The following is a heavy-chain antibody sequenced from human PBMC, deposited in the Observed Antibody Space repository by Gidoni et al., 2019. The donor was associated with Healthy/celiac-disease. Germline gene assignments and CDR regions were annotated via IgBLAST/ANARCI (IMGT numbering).Heavy chain of an antibody. CDR2: INPSGGST. CDR1: GYTFTSSY. Sequence: QVQLVQSGAEVKKPGASVKVSCKASGYTFTSSYMHWVRQAPGQGLEWMGIINPSGGSTSYAQKFQGRVTMTRDTSTSTVYMELSSLRSEDTAVYYCARDLGAVHDIDILTGYYNAIYYYYGMDVWGQGTTVTVSS. D-gene: IGHD3-9*01. CDR3: ARDLGAVHDIDILTGYYNAIYYYYGMDV. J-gene: IGHJ6*02. V-gene: IGHV1-46*01.